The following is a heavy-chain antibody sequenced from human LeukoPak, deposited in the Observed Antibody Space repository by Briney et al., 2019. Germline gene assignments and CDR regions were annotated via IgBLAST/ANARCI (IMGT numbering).Heavy chain of an antibody. Sequence: GRSLRLSCAASGFTFSSYGMHWVRQAPGKGLEWVAVIWYDGSNKYYADSVKGRFTISRDNSKNTLYLQMNSLRAEDTAVYYCASPLRKGIVVVPAAIGNYWYFDLWGRGTLVTVSS. D-gene: IGHD2-2*02. CDR2: IWYDGSNK. J-gene: IGHJ2*01. CDR1: GFTFSSYG. V-gene: IGHV3-33*01. CDR3: ASPLRKGIVVVPAAIGNYWYFDL.